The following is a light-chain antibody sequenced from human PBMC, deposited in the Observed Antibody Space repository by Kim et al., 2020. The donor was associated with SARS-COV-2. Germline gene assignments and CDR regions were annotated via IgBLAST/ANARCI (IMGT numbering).Light chain of an antibody. CDR1: SPNIGDNP. CDR3: AAWDDGLGGVV. V-gene: IGLV1-44*01. J-gene: IGLJ2*01. Sequence: GQRLTICCSGSSPNIGDNPIKWYQQFPGMAPKLLLYWDNQRPSGVPDRCSGSKSDTSASLAISGLQSEDEADYYCAAWDDGLGGVVFGGGTQLTVL. CDR2: WDN.